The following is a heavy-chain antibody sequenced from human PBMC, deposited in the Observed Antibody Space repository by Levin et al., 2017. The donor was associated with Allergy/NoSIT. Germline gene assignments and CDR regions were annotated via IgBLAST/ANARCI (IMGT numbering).Heavy chain of an antibody. CDR1: GGSFSGYY. Sequence: PSETLSLSCVVYGGSFSGYYWSWIRQPPGKGLEWIGEINGSGTTIYNPSLKSRVTISRDTSKNQFSLKMNSVTAADTAVYYCARGTGSSAWPFDYWGQGALVPVSS. D-gene: IGHD6-25*01. J-gene: IGHJ4*02. CDR2: INGSGTT. CDR3: ARGTGSSAWPFDY. V-gene: IGHV4-34*01.